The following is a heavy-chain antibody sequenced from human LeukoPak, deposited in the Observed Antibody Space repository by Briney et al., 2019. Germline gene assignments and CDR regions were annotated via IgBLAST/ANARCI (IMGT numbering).Heavy chain of an antibody. Sequence: GGSLRLSCAASGFTFSSYGMHWVRQAPGKGLEWVAFIRYDGSNKYYADSVKGRFTISRDNSKKTLYLQMNSLRAEDTAVYYCAKDALLLCNGCSGGSCPDYWGQGTLVTVSS. CDR1: GFTFSSYG. CDR2: IRYDGSNK. CDR3: AKDALLLCNGCSGGSCPDY. D-gene: IGHD2-15*01. J-gene: IGHJ4*02. V-gene: IGHV3-30*02.